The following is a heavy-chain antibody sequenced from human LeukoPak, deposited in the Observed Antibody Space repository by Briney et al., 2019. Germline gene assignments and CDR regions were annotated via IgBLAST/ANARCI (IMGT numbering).Heavy chain of an antibody. CDR2: IYYSGST. Sequence: ETLSLTCTVSGGSISSSSYYWGWIRQPPGKGLEWIGSIYYSGSTYYNPSLKSRVIISVDTSKNQFSLKLSSVTAADTAVYYCARGPYYYGSSPYYFDYWGQGTLVTVSS. CDR1: GGSISSSSYY. CDR3: ARGPYYYGSSPYYFDY. D-gene: IGHD3-10*01. V-gene: IGHV4-39*07. J-gene: IGHJ4*02.